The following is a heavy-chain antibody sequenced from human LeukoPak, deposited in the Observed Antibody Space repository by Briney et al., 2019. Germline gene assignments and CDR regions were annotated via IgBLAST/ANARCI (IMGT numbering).Heavy chain of an antibody. V-gene: IGHV1-8*01. D-gene: IGHD3-9*01. Sequence: ASVKVSCKASGYSFSSYDINWVRQATGQGLEWMGWMNPNSGNTGYAQELQGGVSMSRNTSINTAYMELGSLRSEDTALYFCTRAGERPIRYFDCWGQGTLVTVSS. CDR1: GYSFSSYD. CDR3: TRAGERPIRYFDC. J-gene: IGHJ4*02. CDR2: MNPNSGNT.